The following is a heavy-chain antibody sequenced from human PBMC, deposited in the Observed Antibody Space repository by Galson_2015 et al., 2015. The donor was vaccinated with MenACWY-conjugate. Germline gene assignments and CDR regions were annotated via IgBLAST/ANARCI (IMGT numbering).Heavy chain of an antibody. V-gene: IGHV3-21*04. Sequence: SLRLSCAASGFTFSSFSMNWVRQAPGKGLEWVSSISATGATIYYADSVKGRFTISRDNAKNSLYLQMNSLSSEDTAVYFCARVTGARFDLWGQGTLVTVSA. D-gene: IGHD3-10*01. J-gene: IGHJ4*02. CDR1: GFTFSSFS. CDR3: ARVTGARFDL. CDR2: ISATGATI.